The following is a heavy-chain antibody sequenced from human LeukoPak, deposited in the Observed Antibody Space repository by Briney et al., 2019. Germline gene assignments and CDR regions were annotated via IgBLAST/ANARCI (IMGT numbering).Heavy chain of an antibody. CDR2: INPNSGGT. V-gene: IGHV1-2*02. J-gene: IGHJ3*02. CDR3: ARDQGQQPAFDI. D-gene: IGHD6-13*01. Sequence: ASVKVSCKASGGTFSSYAISWVRQAPGQGLEWMGWINPNSGGTNYAQKFQGRVTMTRDTSISTAYMELSRLRSDDTAVYYCARDQGQQPAFDIWGQGTMVTVSS. CDR1: GGTFSSYA.